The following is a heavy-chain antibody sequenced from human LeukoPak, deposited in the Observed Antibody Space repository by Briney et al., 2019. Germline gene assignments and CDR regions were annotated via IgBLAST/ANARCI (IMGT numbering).Heavy chain of an antibody. CDR2: ICDSGRTI. V-gene: IGHV3-11*01. CDR1: GFTFRDYY. CDR3: ARDRLGDYDHSGYYDK. D-gene: IGHD3-22*01. Sequence: PGGSLRLSCAASGFTFRDYYMSWIRQAPGKGLEWVSYICDSGRTIYYADSVKGRFTIYRDNAKNSVYLQMNNLGAEDTAVYYCARDRLGDYDHSGYYDKWGQGTLVTVSS. J-gene: IGHJ4*02.